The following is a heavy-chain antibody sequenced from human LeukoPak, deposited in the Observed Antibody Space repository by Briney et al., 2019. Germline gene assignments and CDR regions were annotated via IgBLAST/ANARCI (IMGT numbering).Heavy chain of an antibody. D-gene: IGHD6-6*01. Sequence: PSETLSLTCTVSGGSISSGDFYWSWIRQPPGKGLEWIGFIYQSGSTRYSSSLKSRVTISIDMSKNQFSLKLSSVTAADTAVYYCASGLPTKQLVFSRASFFRYWGQGTLVTVSS. J-gene: IGHJ4*02. CDR3: ASGLPTKQLVFSRASFFRY. CDR2: IYQSGST. V-gene: IGHV4-30-4*01. CDR1: GGSISSGDFY.